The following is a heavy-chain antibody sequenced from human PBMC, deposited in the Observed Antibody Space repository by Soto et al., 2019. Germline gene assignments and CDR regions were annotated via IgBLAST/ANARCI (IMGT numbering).Heavy chain of an antibody. CDR1: GFTFSSYS. CDR2: ISSSRSFI. V-gene: IGHV3-21*01. D-gene: IGHD1-26*01. CDR3: ARASIVGDAHRFDY. J-gene: IGHJ4*02. Sequence: EVQLVESGGGLVKPGGSLRLSCAASGFTFSSYSMNWVRQAPGKGLEWVSSISSSRSFIYYADSVKGRFTISRDNAKNALYLQMNSLRAEDTVVYYCARASIVGDAHRFDYWGQGTLVTVSS.